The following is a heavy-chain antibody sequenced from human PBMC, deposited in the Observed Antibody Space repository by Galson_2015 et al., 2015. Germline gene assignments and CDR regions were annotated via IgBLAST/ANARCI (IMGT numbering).Heavy chain of an antibody. V-gene: IGHV3-48*02. CDR2: ISSSSSTI. Sequence: SLRLSCAASGFTFSSYSMNWVRQAPGKGLEWVSYISSSSSTIYYADSVKGRFTISRDNAKNSLYLQMNSLRDEDTAVYYCARGAREFTYCSSASCYFDYWGQGTLVTVSS. J-gene: IGHJ4*02. CDR3: ARGAREFTYCSSASCYFDY. D-gene: IGHD2-2*01. CDR1: GFTFSSYS.